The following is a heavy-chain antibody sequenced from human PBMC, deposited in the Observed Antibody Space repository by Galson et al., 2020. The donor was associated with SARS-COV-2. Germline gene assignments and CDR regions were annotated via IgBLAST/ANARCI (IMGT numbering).Heavy chain of an antibody. CDR2: IKQDGSEK. Sequence: TGGSLRLSCAASGFTFSSYWMSWVRQAPGKGLEWVANIKQDGSEKYYVDSVKGRFTISRDNAKNSLYLQMNSLRAEDTAVYYCAREFSGYSSSWYVRYYYGMDVWGQGTTVTVSS. J-gene: IGHJ6*02. CDR1: GFTFSSYW. D-gene: IGHD6-13*01. V-gene: IGHV3-7*03. CDR3: AREFSGYSSSWYVRYYYGMDV.